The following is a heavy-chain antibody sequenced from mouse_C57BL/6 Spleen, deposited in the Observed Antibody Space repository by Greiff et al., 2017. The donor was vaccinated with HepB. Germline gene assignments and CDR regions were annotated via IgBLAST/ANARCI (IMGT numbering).Heavy chain of an antibody. J-gene: IGHJ1*03. V-gene: IGHV2-2*01. CDR1: GFSFTSYG. CDR2: IWSGGST. CDR3: ARNWGDLHRFFDV. Sequence: QVQLQQSGPGLVQPSQSLSITCTVSGFSFTSYGVHWVRQSPGKGLEWLGVIWSGGSTDYNAAFISRLSISKDNSKSQVFFKMNSLQADDTAIYYCARNWGDLHRFFDVWGTGTTVTVSS.